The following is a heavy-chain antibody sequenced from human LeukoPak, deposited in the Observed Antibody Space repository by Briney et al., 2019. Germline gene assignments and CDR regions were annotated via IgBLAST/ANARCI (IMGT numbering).Heavy chain of an antibody. Sequence: SETLSLTCAVYGGFFSGYYWSWIRQPPGKGLEWIGEINHSGSTNYNPSLKSGVTISVDTSKNQFSLKLSSVTAADTAVYYCATTASSGGYGARYWGQGTLVTVSS. CDR3: ATTASSGGYGARY. CDR1: GGFFSGYY. D-gene: IGHD4-17*01. J-gene: IGHJ4*02. CDR2: INHSGST. V-gene: IGHV4-34*01.